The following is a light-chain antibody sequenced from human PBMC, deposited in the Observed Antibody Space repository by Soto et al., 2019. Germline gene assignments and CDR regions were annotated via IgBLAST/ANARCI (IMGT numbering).Light chain of an antibody. J-gene: IGKJ5*01. CDR2: DTS. CDR1: QSVGSF. Sequence: EIVLPQSPATLSLSPGERATLSCRASQSVGSFLAWYQQKPGQAPRLLIYDTSIRATGIPARFSGSGSGTDFTLTISSLEPEDFAVYYCQQRNSWPPTFTFGQGTLLEI. V-gene: IGKV3-11*01. CDR3: QQRNSWPPTFT.